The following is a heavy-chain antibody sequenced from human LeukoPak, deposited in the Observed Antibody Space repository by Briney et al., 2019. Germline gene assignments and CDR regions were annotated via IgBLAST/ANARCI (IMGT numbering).Heavy chain of an antibody. V-gene: IGHV1-24*01. CDR3: ATTNYGSGSYYPDY. CDR2: FDPEDGET. D-gene: IGHD3-10*01. J-gene: IGHJ4*02. CDR1: GYTLTELS. Sequence: ASVKVSCEVSGYTLTELSMHWVRQAPGKGLEGMGGFDPEDGETIYAQKFQGRATMTEDTSTDTAYKELSSLRSEDTAVYYCATTNYGSGSYYPDYWGQGTLVTVSS.